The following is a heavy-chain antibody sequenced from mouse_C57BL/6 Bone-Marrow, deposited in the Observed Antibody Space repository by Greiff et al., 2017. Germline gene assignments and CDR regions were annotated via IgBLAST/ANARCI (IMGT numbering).Heavy chain of an antibody. V-gene: IGHV1-81*01. Sequence: VKLMESGAELARPGASVKLSCKASGYTFTSYGISWVKQRTGQGLEWIGEIYPRSGNTYYNEKFKGKATLTADKSSSTAYMELRRLTSEDSAVYFCARSRGPFAYWGQGTLVTVSA. CDR3: ARSRGPFAY. CDR1: GYTFTSYG. J-gene: IGHJ3*01. CDR2: IYPRSGNT.